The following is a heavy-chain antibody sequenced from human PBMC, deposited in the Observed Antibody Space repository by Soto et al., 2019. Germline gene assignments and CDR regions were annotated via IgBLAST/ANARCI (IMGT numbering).Heavy chain of an antibody. J-gene: IGHJ6*02. D-gene: IGHD5-18*01. CDR2: IYDTGST. V-gene: IGHV4-59*08. Sequence: QVQLQESGPGLVKPSETLSLTCTVSGGSISSYYWTWIRQPPGKGLEWIGYIYDTGSTNYNPSLKSRXXIXLXXPKNQFSLKLSSVTAADTAVYYCARRIQYYYGLDVWGQGTTVTVSS. CDR3: ARRIQYYYGLDV. CDR1: GGSISSYY.